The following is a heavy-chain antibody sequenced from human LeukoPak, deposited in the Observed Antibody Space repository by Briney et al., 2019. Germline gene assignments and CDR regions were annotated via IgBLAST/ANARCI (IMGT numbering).Heavy chain of an antibody. CDR3: AREHNDSSGYYYYFDY. CDR2: IYYSGST. V-gene: IGHV4-59*12. D-gene: IGHD3-22*01. J-gene: IGHJ4*02. CDR1: GGSISSYY. Sequence: SETLSLTCTVSGGSISSYYWSWIRQPPGKGLEWIGYIYYSGSTNYNPSLKSRVTISVDTPKNQFSLKLSSVTAADTAVYYCAREHNDSSGYYYYFDYWGQGTLVTVSS.